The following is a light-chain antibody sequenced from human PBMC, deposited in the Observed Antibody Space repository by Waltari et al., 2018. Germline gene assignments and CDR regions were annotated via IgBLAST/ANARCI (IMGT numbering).Light chain of an antibody. J-gene: IGKJ2*01. V-gene: IGKV1-39*01. Sequence: DIQMTQSPSSLSASVGDRVTITCRASQSISSYLNWYQQKPGKAPKLLIYAASSLQSGVPSRVSGSGSGTDFTLTISSLQPEDFATDYCQQSYSTPPYTFGQGTKLEIK. CDR3: QQSYSTPPYT. CDR2: AAS. CDR1: QSISSY.